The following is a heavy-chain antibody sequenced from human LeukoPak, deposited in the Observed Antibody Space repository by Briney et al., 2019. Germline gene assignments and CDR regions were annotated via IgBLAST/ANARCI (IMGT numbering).Heavy chain of an antibody. CDR2: ISGGGGTI. V-gene: IGHV3-48*01. CDR1: GFDFSSNW. Sequence: GGSLRLSCAASGFDFSSNWMHWVRQAPGKGLEWVAYISGGGGTIYYADSVKGRFTISRDNAKNSLYLQMDSLRAEDTAVYYCARNQEIDYYDSSGFYWGVEYWGQGTLVTVSS. J-gene: IGHJ4*02. D-gene: IGHD3-22*01. CDR3: ARNQEIDYYDSSGFYWGVEY.